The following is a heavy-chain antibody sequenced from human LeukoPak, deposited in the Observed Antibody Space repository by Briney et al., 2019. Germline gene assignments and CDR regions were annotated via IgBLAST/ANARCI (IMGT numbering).Heavy chain of an antibody. CDR3: AKEPYSGSQLLDY. D-gene: IGHD1-26*01. CDR2: ISGSGGRA. J-gene: IGHJ4*02. Sequence: GGSLRLSCAASGFTFSSHAMSWVRQAPGKGLEWVSAISGSGGRAYYADSVKGRFTISRDNSKNTLYLQMNSLRAEDTAVYYCAKEPYSGSQLLDYWGQGTLVTVSS. CDR1: GFTFSSHA. V-gene: IGHV3-23*01.